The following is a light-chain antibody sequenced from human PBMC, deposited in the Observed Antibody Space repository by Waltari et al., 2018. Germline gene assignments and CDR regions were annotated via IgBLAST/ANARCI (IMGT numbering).Light chain of an antibody. V-gene: IGKV3-11*01. CDR1: LSVSSY. CDR3: QQRSNWPPGYT. J-gene: IGKJ2*01. Sequence: EIVLTQSPATLSLSPGERATLSCRATLSVSSYLAWYQQTPGQAPRLLIYDASNMATGIPARFSGSESWIDFTLTISSLEPEDFAVYYCQQRSNWPPGYTVGQGTKREIK. CDR2: DAS.